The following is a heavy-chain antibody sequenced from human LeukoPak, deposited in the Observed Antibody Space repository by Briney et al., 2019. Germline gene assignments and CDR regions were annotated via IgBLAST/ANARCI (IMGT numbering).Heavy chain of an antibody. Sequence: GGSLRLSCAVSGFTFSSYAMSWVRQAPGEGLEWVSTIIGSGGTTYYADSVRGRFTISRDNSKSTLYLQMNSLRADDTAVFYCAKNSGYNSYYFHYWGQGTLVTASS. J-gene: IGHJ4*02. CDR2: IIGSGGTT. CDR1: GFTFSSYA. V-gene: IGHV3-23*01. D-gene: IGHD3-22*01. CDR3: AKNSGYNSYYFHY.